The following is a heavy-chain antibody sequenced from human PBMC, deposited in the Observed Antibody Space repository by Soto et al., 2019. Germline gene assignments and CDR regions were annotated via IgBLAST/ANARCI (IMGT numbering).Heavy chain of an antibody. D-gene: IGHD1-20*01. V-gene: IGHV3-23*01. CDR3: AKSLSLITGDAFDI. Sequence: GESLKISCAASGFTFSSYAMSWVRQAPGKGLEWVSAISGSGGSTYYADSVKGRFTISRDNSKNTLYLQMNSLRAEDTAVYYCAKSLSLITGDAFDIWGQGTMVTVSS. CDR2: ISGSGGST. J-gene: IGHJ3*02. CDR1: GFTFSSYA.